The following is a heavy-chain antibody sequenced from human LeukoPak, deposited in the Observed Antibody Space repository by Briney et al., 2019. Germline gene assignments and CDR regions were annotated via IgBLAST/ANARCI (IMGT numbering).Heavy chain of an antibody. Sequence: PGGSLRLSCAASGFTFSIYGMHWVRQAPGKGLEGVAVIWYDGSNKYYTDSVKGRFTISRNNSKNTLYVQMKSMRAEDTAVYYCERDLSGGSSRYYYYYGMDVWGKGTTVTVSS. CDR1: GFTFSIYG. CDR3: ERDLSGGSSRYYYYYGMDV. D-gene: IGHD2-15*01. J-gene: IGHJ6*04. V-gene: IGHV3-33*01. CDR2: IWYDGSNK.